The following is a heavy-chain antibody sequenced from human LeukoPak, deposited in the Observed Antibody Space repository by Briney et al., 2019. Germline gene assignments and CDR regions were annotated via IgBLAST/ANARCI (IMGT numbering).Heavy chain of an antibody. J-gene: IGHJ4*02. D-gene: IGHD5-12*01. Sequence: GGSLRLSCAASGFTFSSYGMHWVRQAPGKGLEWVAVIWYDGSNKYYADSVKGRFTISRDNSKNTLYLQMNSLRAEDTAVYYCARTYSGYDSSLRYRGQGTLVAVSS. CDR1: GFTFSSYG. V-gene: IGHV3-33*01. CDR3: ARTYSGYDSSLRY. CDR2: IWYDGSNK.